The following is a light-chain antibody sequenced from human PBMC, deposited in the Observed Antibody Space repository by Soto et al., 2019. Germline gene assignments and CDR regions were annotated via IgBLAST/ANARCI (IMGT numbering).Light chain of an antibody. J-gene: IGKJ1*01. CDR1: QSVSNNY. CDR2: GAS. CDR3: QQYGSSGT. V-gene: IGKV3-20*01. Sequence: EIVLTQSPGTLSLSPGERATRSCRASQSVSNNYLAWYQQKPGQAPRLLIYGASNRATGIPDRFSGSGSGTDFTLTISRLEPEDFAVYYCQQYGSSGTFGQGTKADIK.